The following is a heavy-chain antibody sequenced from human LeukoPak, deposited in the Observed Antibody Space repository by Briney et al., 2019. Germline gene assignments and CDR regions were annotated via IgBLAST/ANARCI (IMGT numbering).Heavy chain of an antibody. V-gene: IGHV4-39*01. Sequence: SETLSLTCTVSGGSISSSSYYWGWIRQPPGKGLGWIGSIYYSGSTYYNPSLKSRVTISVDTSKNQFSLKLSSVTAADTAVYYCARGAPYSSSWYGPKGWFDPWGQGTLVTVSS. CDR1: GGSISSSSYY. CDR3: ARGAPYSSSWYGPKGWFDP. J-gene: IGHJ5*02. D-gene: IGHD6-13*01. CDR2: IYYSGST.